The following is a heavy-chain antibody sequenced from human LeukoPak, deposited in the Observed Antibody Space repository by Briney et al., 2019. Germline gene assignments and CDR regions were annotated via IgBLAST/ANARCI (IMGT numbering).Heavy chain of an antibody. CDR3: ASLVAVAGATGYYYYGMDV. CDR2: INPNSGGT. V-gene: IGHV1-2*02. CDR1: GYTFTGYY. Sequence: GPSVKLSCKASGYTFTGYYMHWVRQAPGQGLEWMRWINPNSGGTNYAQKFQGRVTMTRDTSISTAYMELSRLRSDDTAVYYCASLVAVAGATGYYYYGMDVWGQGTTVTVSS. J-gene: IGHJ6*02. D-gene: IGHD6-19*01.